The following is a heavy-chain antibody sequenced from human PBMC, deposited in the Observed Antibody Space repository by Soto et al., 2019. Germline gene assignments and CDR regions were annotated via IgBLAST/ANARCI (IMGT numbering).Heavy chain of an antibody. CDR1: GFTVSSNY. CDR3: ARDKGYSSGWYYY. Sequence: EVQLVESGGGLVQPGGSLRLSCAASGFTVSSNYMSWVRQAPGKGLEWVSVIYSGGITYYADSVKGRFTISRDNSKNTLYLQMNSLRAEDTAVYYCARDKGYSSGWYYYWGQGTLVTVSS. CDR2: IYSGGIT. J-gene: IGHJ4*02. V-gene: IGHV3-66*01. D-gene: IGHD6-19*01.